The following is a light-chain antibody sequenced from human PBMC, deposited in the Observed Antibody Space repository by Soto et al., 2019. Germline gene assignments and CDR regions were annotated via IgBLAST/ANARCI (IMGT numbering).Light chain of an antibody. CDR2: DTS. V-gene: IGKV3-11*01. CDR3: QQRSNWPPIT. CDR1: QSVSIK. Sequence: EIVMTQSPATLSVSPGESATLSCRASQSVSIKLAWYQQRPGQAPRLLIYDTSTRATGIPARFSGSGSGTDFTLTIRSLEPEDFAVYYCQQRSNWPPITLGQGTRL. J-gene: IGKJ5*01.